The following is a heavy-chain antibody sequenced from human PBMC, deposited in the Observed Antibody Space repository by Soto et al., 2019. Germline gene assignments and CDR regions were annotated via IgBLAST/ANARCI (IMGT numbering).Heavy chain of an antibody. J-gene: IGHJ6*02. Sequence: PGGSLRLSCAASGFTFSSYAMSWVRQAPGKGLEWVSAISGSGGSTYYADSVKGRFTISRDNSKNTLYLQMNSLRAEDTAVYYCAKAMVATTTRVYYYNGMDVWGQGTTVTVSS. CDR1: GFTFSSYA. CDR3: AKAMVATTTRVYYYNGMDV. V-gene: IGHV3-23*01. D-gene: IGHD5-12*01. CDR2: ISGSGGST.